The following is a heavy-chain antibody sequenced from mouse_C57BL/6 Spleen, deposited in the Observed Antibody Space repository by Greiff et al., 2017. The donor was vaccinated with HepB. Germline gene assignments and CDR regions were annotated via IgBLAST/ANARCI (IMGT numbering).Heavy chain of an antibody. CDR2: INPNNGGT. CDR3: ARLRYSADY. V-gene: IGHV1-22*01. Sequence: EVQRVESGPELVKPGASVKMSCKASGYTFTDYNMHWVKQSHGKSLEWIGYINPNNGGTSYNQKFKGKATLTVNKSSSTAYMELRSLTSEDSAVYYCARLRYSADYWGQGTTLTVSS. J-gene: IGHJ2*01. D-gene: IGHD2-12*01. CDR1: GYTFTDYN.